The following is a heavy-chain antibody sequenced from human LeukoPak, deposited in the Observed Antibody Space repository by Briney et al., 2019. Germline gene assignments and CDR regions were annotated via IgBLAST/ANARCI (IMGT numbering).Heavy chain of an antibody. CDR3: AREASSGYYGSCYFDY. Sequence: VASVKVSCKASGYTFTGYYMHWVRQAPGQGLEWMGWINPNSGGTNYAQKFQGRVTMTRDTSISTAYMELSSLRSEDTAVYYCAREASSGYYGSCYFDYWGQGTLVTVSS. CDR1: GYTFTGYY. V-gene: IGHV1-2*02. CDR2: INPNSGGT. J-gene: IGHJ4*02. D-gene: IGHD3-22*01.